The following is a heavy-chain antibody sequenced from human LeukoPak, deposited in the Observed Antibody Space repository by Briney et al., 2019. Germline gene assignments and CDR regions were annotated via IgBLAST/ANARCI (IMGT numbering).Heavy chain of an antibody. J-gene: IGHJ4*02. CDR3: ATNGSPNMGARLLYY. CDR1: GVILRTYG. CDR2: FCYEGSKK. V-gene: IGHV3-33*01. Sequence: ASGVILRTYGVHXGRQAPGKGGEWGGXFCYEGSKKHYTEPVKGRYTITKDKAKNTLYLQINSLSVEATAVYYCATNGSPNMGARLLYYWGQGTLVTVSS. D-gene: IGHD1-26*01.